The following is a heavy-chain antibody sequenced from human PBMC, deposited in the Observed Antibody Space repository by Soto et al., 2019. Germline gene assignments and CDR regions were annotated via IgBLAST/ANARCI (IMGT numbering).Heavy chain of an antibody. V-gene: IGHV3-33*06. CDR1: GFTFSSYG. CDR3: AKGDTSDPLHF. CDR2: IWYDGSSK. J-gene: IGHJ4*02. Sequence: ESGGGVVQPGRSLRLSCAASGFTFSSYGMHWVRQAPGKGLEWVAVIWYDGSSKYYGDSVKGRFTISRDNSKNTLYLQMNSLRVEDTAVYYCAKGDTSDPLHFWGQGTLVTVSS. D-gene: IGHD2-2*01.